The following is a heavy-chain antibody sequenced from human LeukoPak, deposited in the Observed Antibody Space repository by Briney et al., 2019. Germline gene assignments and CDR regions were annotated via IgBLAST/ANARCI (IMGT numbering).Heavy chain of an antibody. Sequence: ASVKVSCKASGYTFTGYYMHWVRQAPGQGLEWMGWINPNSGGTNYAQKFQGRVTMTRDTSISTAYMELSRLRSDDTAVYYCARGIVVVPAAIYYFDYWGQGTLVTVSS. CDR2: INPNSGGT. J-gene: IGHJ4*02. D-gene: IGHD2-2*02. CDR1: GYTFTGYY. V-gene: IGHV1-2*02. CDR3: ARGIVVVPAAIYYFDY.